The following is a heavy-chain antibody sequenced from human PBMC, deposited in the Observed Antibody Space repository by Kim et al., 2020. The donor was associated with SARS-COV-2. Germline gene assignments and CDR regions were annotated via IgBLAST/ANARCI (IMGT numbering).Heavy chain of an antibody. J-gene: IGHJ5*02. CDR2: INGGNGNT. D-gene: IGHD3-10*01. CDR3: AREGSGSYNWLDL. V-gene: IGHV1-3*01. Sequence: ASVKVSCKASGYTFDTFSLYWVRQAPGQRFEWMGWINGGNGNTRYSQNFQGRLTITRDTSATTAYMELSSLTSKDTAVYFCAREGSGSYNWLDLWGQGTLVTVAS. CDR1: GYTFDTFS.